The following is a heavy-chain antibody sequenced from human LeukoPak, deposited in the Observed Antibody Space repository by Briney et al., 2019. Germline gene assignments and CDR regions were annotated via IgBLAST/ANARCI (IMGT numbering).Heavy chain of an antibody. J-gene: IGHJ3*02. CDR1: RYTFTGYY. CDR2: INPSSGDT. Sequence: ASVKVSCKTSRYTFTGYYLHWVRQAPGQGLEWMGWINPSSGDTNYAQRFQGRVTMTRDTSIGTAYMELRSLRSDDTAVYYCATRRNTVTTTDDAFDIWGQGTMVTVSS. D-gene: IGHD4-17*01. CDR3: ATRRNTVTTTDDAFDI. V-gene: IGHV1-2*02.